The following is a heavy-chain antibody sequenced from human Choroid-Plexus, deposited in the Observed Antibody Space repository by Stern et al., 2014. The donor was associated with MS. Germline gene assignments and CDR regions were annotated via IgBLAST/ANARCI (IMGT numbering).Heavy chain of an antibody. Sequence: VQLVESGGGVVQPGGPLRLSCVASGFTFGSCAMHWVRQAPGKGVGWVAGVSYDGSNKYYADSVKGRFTISRDNSQNTLYMQMSSLRPEDTAVYYCAKDRQYLTYFFDHWGQGSLVTVSS. CDR3: AKDRQYLTYFFDH. V-gene: IGHV3-30*18. CDR2: VSYDGSNK. J-gene: IGHJ5*02. D-gene: IGHD2/OR15-2a*01. CDR1: GFTFGSCA.